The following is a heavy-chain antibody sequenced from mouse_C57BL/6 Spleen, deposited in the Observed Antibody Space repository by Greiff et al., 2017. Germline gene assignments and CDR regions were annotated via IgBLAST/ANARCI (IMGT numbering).Heavy chain of an antibody. D-gene: IGHD1-1*02. CDR3: ARENYGFDY. CDR1: GYTFTDYY. V-gene: IGHV1-26*01. CDR2: INPNNGGT. J-gene: IGHJ2*01. Sequence: EVQLQQSGPELVKPGPSVKISCKASGYTFTDYYMNWVKQSHGKSLEWIGDINPNNGGTSYNQKFKGKATLTVDKSSSTAYMELRSLTSEDSAVYYCARENYGFDYWGQGTTLTVSS.